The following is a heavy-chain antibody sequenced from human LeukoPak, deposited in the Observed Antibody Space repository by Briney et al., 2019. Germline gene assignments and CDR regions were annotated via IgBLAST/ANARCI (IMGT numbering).Heavy chain of an antibody. Sequence: SETLSLTCTVSGGSISSRPYYWGWVRQPPGKGLEWIGEIYHSGSTNYNPSLKSRVTISVDKSKNQFSLKLSSVTAADTAVYYCANQHYGSGSYYRDYWGQGTLVTVSS. V-gene: IGHV4-39*07. D-gene: IGHD3-10*01. CDR1: GGSISSRPYY. CDR3: ANQHYGSGSYYRDY. J-gene: IGHJ4*02. CDR2: IYHSGST.